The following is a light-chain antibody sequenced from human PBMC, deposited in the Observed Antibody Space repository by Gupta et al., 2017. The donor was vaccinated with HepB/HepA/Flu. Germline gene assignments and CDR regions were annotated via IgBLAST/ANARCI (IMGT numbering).Light chain of an antibody. V-gene: IGKV1-5*01. CDR1: QSISNW. J-gene: IGKJ1*01. CDR3: QQYNTYPWT. Sequence: DIRMTQSPSSLSASVGDRVTITCRASQSISNWLAWYQRKPGEAPKLLIYAASNLQHGMPSRFSGRGSGTEFTLTISSLQPDDCATYHCQQYNTYPWTFGQGTKVEIK. CDR2: AAS.